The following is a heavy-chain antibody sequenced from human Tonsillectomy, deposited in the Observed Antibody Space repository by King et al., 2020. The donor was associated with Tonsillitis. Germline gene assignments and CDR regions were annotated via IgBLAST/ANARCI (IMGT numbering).Heavy chain of an antibody. CDR1: GGSISSVGYY. J-gene: IGHJ5*02. D-gene: IGHD3-10*01. CDR3: ARGRHYGSGSYYNWFDP. V-gene: IGHV4-31*01. Sequence: QLQESGPGLVKPSQTLSLTCTFSGGSISSVGYYCNWCRQHPGRGLEWIGYIYYSGSTYYNPSLKSLVTISVDTSTSQFSLQVSSVTAADTAVYYCARGRHYGSGSYYNWFDPWGQGTLVTVSS. CDR2: IYYSGST.